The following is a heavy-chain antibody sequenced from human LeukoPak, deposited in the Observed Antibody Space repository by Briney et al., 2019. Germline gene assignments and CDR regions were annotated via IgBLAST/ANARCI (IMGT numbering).Heavy chain of an antibody. CDR2: INVEGTTT. Sequence: GGSLRLSCAGSGFTFTRFWMHWVRQAPGKGLVWVSRINVEGTTTTYADSVEGRFTISRDENTLYLQMNHLRVDDTAVYYCTRGGEEPFDYWGQGTLATVSS. V-gene: IGHV3-74*01. D-gene: IGHD3-10*01. CDR3: TRGGEEPFDY. CDR1: GFTFTRFW. J-gene: IGHJ4*02.